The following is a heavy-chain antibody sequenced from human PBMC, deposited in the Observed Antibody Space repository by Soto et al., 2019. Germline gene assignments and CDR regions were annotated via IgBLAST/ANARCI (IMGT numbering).Heavy chain of an antibody. Sequence: EVRLVESGGGLVQPGGSLRLSCAASGFTFNSYSMNWVRQAPGKGLEWVSYISGGSRTINYSDSVKGRFTIHRDNAQNSLYLQVNSLRVEDTAVYYCARASRFGELIIHYWGQGTLVTISS. J-gene: IGHJ4*02. V-gene: IGHV3-48*04. CDR3: ARASRFGELIIHY. CDR1: GFTFNSYS. CDR2: ISGGSRTI. D-gene: IGHD3-10*01.